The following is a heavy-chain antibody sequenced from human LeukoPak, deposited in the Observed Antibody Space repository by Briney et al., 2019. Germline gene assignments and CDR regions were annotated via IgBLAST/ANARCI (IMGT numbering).Heavy chain of an antibody. V-gene: IGHV3-11*01. CDR3: ARDPPTDAFDI. CDR1: GFTFSDYY. CDR2: ISSSGSTI. Sequence: GGSLRLSCAASGFTFSDYYMSWIRQAPGKGLEWVSYISSSGSTIYYADSVKGRFTISRDNAKNSLYLQMNSLRAEDAAVYYCARDPPTDAFDIWGQGTMVTVSS. J-gene: IGHJ3*02.